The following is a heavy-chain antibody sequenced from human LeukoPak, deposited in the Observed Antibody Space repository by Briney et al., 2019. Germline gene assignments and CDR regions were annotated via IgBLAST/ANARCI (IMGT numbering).Heavy chain of an antibody. CDR1: GFTFSSYS. V-gene: IGHV3-48*01. CDR2: ISSSSSTI. J-gene: IGHJ4*02. D-gene: IGHD1-1*01. CDR3: AKVGLYPPSTSDY. Sequence: GGSLRLSCAASGFTFSSYSMNWVRQAPGKGLEWVSYISSSSSTIYYADSVKGRFTISRDNAKNSLYLQMNSLRAEDTAVYYCAKVGLYPPSTSDYWGQGTLVTVSS.